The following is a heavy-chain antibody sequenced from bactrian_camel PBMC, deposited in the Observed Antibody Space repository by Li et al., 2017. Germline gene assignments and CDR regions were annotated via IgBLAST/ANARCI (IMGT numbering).Heavy chain of an antibody. J-gene: IGHJ4*01. CDR1: ADTNSSIC. CDR2: IDSAGNP. D-gene: IGHD3*01. Sequence: VQLVESGGGSVQAGGSLRLSCASSADTNSSICMGWFRQAPGKERERVATIDSAGNPTYADSVKGRFTISRDNAKNTVSLQMNNLQPEDAGMYYCAADTSGYRRYFTCGIAETSYTYWGQGTQVTVS. V-gene: IGHV3S53*01. CDR3: AADTSGYRRYFTCGIAETSYTY.